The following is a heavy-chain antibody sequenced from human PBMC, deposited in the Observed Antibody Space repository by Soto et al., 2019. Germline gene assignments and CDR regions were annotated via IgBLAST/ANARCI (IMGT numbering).Heavy chain of an antibody. V-gene: IGHV5-51*01. CDR2: INPADSDI. CDR1: GYSFTSNW. CDR3: ARHQRDDASRKIDC. Sequence: PVESLKISCQGSGYSFTSNWIGWVRQMPGKGLEWMGIINPADSDIKYSPSFQGQVTISADKSIGTAYLQWSSLKASDTAMYYCARHQRDDASRKIDCWGQGTLVTVS. D-gene: IGHD3-16*01. J-gene: IGHJ4*02.